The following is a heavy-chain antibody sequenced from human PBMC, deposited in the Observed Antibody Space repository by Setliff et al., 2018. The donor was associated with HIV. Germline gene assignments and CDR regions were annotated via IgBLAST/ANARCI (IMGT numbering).Heavy chain of an antibody. V-gene: IGHV1-18*01. J-gene: IGHJ1*01. D-gene: IGHD3-22*01. Sequence: ASVKVSCKASGYIFSTSGISWVRQAPGQGLEWMGWINIKNGNTNYEQKLQGRVTMTTDTSTSTAYMELSSLRSEDTAVYYCATVRRYYYDSSGQEYFQHWGQGTLVTVSS. CDR3: ATVRRYYYDSSGQEYFQH. CDR1: GYIFSTSG. CDR2: INIKNGNT.